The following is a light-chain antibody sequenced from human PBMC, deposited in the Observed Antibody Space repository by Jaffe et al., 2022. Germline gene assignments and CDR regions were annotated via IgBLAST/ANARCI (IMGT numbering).Light chain of an antibody. CDR1: QSVTSSY. Sequence: EIVLTQSPGTLSLSPGERATLSCRASQSVTSSYLAWFQQKPGQAPRLLIYGVSSRATGIPDRFSGSGSGTDFTLTISRLEPEDFAVYFCQHYGSSLYTFGQGTTLEIK. CDR2: GVS. V-gene: IGKV3-20*01. J-gene: IGKJ2*01. CDR3: QHYGSSLYT.